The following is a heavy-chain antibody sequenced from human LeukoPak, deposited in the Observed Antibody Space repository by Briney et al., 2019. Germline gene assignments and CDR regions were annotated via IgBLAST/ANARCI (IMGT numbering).Heavy chain of an antibody. CDR1: GFTFSSYG. CDR2: ISYDGSNK. D-gene: IGHD3-22*01. V-gene: IGHV3-30*18. J-gene: IGHJ4*02. CDR3: AKDEYYYDSSGYYLPPYYFDY. Sequence: GGSLRLSCAASGFTFSSYGMHWVRQAPGKGLEWVAVISYDGSNKYYADSVKGRLTISRDNSKNTLYLQMNSLRAEDTAVYYCAKDEYYYDSSGYYLPPYYFDYWGQGTLVTVSS.